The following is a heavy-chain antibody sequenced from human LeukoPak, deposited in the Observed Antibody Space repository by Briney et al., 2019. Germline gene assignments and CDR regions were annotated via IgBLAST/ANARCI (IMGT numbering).Heavy chain of an antibody. D-gene: IGHD3-16*01. J-gene: IGHJ4*02. V-gene: IGHV3-9*01. Sequence: GGSLRLSCAASGFTFDDYAMHWVRQAPGKGLEGVSGISRDSGSIGYADSVKGRFTISRENARNSLHLQMNSLRPDDTALYYCAKAQTPLVRGGEDYWGQGTLVTVSS. CDR3: AKAQTPLVRGGEDY. CDR2: ISRDSGSI. CDR1: GFTFDDYA.